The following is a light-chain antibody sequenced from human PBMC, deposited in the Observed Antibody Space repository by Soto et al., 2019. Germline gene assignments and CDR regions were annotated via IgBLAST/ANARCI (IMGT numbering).Light chain of an antibody. CDR3: QQYGSSPRT. Sequence: EIVLTQSPGTLSLSPGERATLSCRASQGVSSGYLAWYQQNPGQAPRLLISGASSRATGIPDRFSGSGSGTEFTLTISRLEPEDFAVYYCQQYGSSPRTFGQGTKVEIK. CDR2: GAS. V-gene: IGKV3-20*01. CDR1: QGVSSGY. J-gene: IGKJ1*01.